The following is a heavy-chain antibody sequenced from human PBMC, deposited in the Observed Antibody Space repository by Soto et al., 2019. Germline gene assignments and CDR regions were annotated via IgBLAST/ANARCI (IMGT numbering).Heavy chain of an antibody. Sequence: SETLSLTCTVSGGSISGYYWSWIRQTPGKGLEWIGYIYSSGSTNYNPSLKSRVTISLDTSKNQFSLNLSSVTAADTAVYYCARDSGGYYMDVWGQGTTVTVSS. CDR1: GGSISGYY. J-gene: IGHJ6*03. D-gene: IGHD2-15*01. CDR3: ARDSGGYYMDV. V-gene: IGHV4-59*01. CDR2: IYSSGST.